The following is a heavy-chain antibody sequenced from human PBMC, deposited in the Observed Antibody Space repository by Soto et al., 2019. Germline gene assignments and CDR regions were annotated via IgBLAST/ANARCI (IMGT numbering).Heavy chain of an antibody. CDR3: AGLKYFHTSDYLDH. Sequence: SETLSLTCTVSGGSIRSSSYYWGWIRQPPGKGLEWIGSIYYSGSTYYNPSLKSRVTISVDTSKNQFSLKLSSVTAADTAVYYCAGLKYFHTSDYLDHWGQGTRVTVSS. D-gene: IGHD3-22*01. V-gene: IGHV4-39*01. J-gene: IGHJ4*02. CDR1: GGSIRSSSYY. CDR2: IYYSGST.